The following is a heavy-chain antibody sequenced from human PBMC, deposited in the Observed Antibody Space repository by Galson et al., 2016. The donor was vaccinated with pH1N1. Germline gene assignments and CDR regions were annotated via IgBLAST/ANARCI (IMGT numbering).Heavy chain of an antibody. Sequence: SVKVSCKASGGSFAKYAVSWVRQAPGQGLEWMGRIIPIYGTPNYAQKFQDRLTITADKYTTTVYMELNSLISADTAIYYCARPGRTETTKEGFAWGYGMDVWGQGTTVTVSS. D-gene: IGHD1-1*01. CDR2: IIPIYGTP. J-gene: IGHJ6*02. CDR1: GGSFAKYA. V-gene: IGHV1-69*06. CDR3: ARPGRTETTKEGFAWGYGMDV.